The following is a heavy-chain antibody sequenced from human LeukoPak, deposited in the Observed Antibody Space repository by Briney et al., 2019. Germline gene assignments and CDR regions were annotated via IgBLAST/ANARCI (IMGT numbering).Heavy chain of an antibody. CDR2: INPSGGT. CDR3: ASMVRYYDSSGYPTF. V-gene: IGHV1-2*02. CDR1: GYTFSGYY. D-gene: IGHD3-22*01. J-gene: IGHJ4*02. Sequence: ASVKVSCKASGYTFSGYYMHWVRRAPGQGLEWMGWINPSGGTKYAKKFQGRVTMTRDTSISTAYMELSRLRSDDTAVYYCASMVRYYDSSGYPTFWGQGTLVTVSS.